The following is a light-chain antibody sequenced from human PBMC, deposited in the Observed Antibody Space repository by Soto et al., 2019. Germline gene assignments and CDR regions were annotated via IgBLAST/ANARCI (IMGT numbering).Light chain of an antibody. J-gene: IGKJ5*01. CDR3: QHRTNWPPT. V-gene: IGKV3-11*01. CDR1: QSIISSY. CDR2: DAS. Sequence: EIVLTQSPGTLSLSPGERATLSCRASQSIISSYLGWYQQKPGQAPRLLIYDASNRATGIPARFSGSGSGTDFTLTISSLESEDFAVYYCQHRTNWPPTFGQGTRLEI.